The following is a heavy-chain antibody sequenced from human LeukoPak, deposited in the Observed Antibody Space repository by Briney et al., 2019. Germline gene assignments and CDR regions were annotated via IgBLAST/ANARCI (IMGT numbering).Heavy chain of an antibody. V-gene: IGHV3-7*01. D-gene: IGHD3-10*01. CDR3: GRSKAGGY. CDR2: VNQEGTEK. J-gene: IGHJ4*02. Sequence: GGSLRLSCAASGFTFNKYLMTSVRQAPEKGLGWVANVNQEGTEKYYVDSVKGRVNISTDTTKNSLYLQMNRLRAEDTAVDYCGRSKAGGYWGQGNLVIVS. CDR1: GFTFNKYL.